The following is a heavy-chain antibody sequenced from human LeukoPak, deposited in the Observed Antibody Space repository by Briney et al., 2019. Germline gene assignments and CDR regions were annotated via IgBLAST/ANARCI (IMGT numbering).Heavy chain of an antibody. CDR3: ARDNYRPAWCYY. CDR2: ISFSGST. CDR1: GGSISSTDYY. J-gene: IGHJ4*02. D-gene: IGHD4/OR15-4a*01. Sequence: SETLSLTCTVSGGSISSTDYYWGWIRQPPGKGLEWIGTISFSGSTYYNPSLKSRVTISADTSKNQLSLKLTSVTAADTAVYFCARDNYRPAWCYYWGQGAIVTVPS. V-gene: IGHV4-39*02.